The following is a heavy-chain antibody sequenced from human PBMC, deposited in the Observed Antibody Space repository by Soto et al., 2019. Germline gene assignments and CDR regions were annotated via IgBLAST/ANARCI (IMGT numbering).Heavy chain of an antibody. J-gene: IGHJ4*02. CDR2: ITSKSSYT. Sequence: PGGSLRLSCLVSGFTFNTYSMNWGRQAPGKGLEWVSSITSKSSYTYYADSVNGRFTISRDNARNSLFLDMSSLRVEDTAVYYCARDKYQSGWHGFDFWGQGTPVTVSS. CDR1: GFTFNTYS. D-gene: IGHD6-19*01. CDR3: ARDKYQSGWHGFDF. V-gene: IGHV3-21*01.